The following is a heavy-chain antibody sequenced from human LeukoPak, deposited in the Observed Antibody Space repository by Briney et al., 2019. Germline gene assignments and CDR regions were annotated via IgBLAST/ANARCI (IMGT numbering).Heavy chain of an antibody. CDR1: GYTFTSYG. Sequence: SVNVSCKATGYTFTSYGISWVRQAPGQGLEWMGWISSNSDNTNYAQKLQGRVTMTTDTSTSTAYMELRSLRSDDTALYFCARDWGSIKVIADYWGQGTLVTVSS. V-gene: IGHV1-18*01. J-gene: IGHJ4*02. D-gene: IGHD7-27*01. CDR3: ARDWGSIKVIADY. CDR2: ISSNSDNT.